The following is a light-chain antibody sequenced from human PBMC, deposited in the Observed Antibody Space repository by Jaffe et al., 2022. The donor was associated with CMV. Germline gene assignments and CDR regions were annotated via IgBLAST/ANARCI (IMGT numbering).Light chain of an antibody. Sequence: QSVLTQPPSVSGAPGQRVTISCTGSSSNIGGGYDVHWYQQLPGTAPKVLIYGTRYRPSGVPDRFSGSKSGTSASLAITGLQAEDEADYYCQSYDSSLSRVFGGGTKLTVL. J-gene: IGLJ3*02. CDR3: QSYDSSLSRV. V-gene: IGLV1-40*01. CDR2: GTR. CDR1: SSNIGGGYD.